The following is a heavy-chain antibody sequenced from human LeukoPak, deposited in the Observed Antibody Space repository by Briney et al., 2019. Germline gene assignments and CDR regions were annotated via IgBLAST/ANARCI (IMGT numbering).Heavy chain of an antibody. CDR3: ARDLGASGWTQGY. Sequence: GGSLRLSCAASGFTFSRYWMSWVRQAPGKGLEWVANIKQDGVEDYYVDSVKGRFTISRDNAKNSLYLQMNSLRGEDTAKYYCARDLGASGWTQGYWGQGTLVTVSS. D-gene: IGHD6-19*01. J-gene: IGHJ4*02. CDR2: IKQDGVED. V-gene: IGHV3-7*01. CDR1: GFTFSRYW.